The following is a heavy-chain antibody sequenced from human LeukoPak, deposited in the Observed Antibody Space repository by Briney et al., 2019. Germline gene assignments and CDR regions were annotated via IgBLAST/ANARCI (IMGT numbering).Heavy chain of an antibody. V-gene: IGHV4-39*02. CDR2: IYYSGST. CDR1: GGSISSSSYY. CDR3: ARDTPMDV. Sequence: SETLSLTCTVSGGSISSSSYYWGWIRQPPGKGLEWIGSIYYSGSTYYNPSLKSRVTISVDTSKNQFSLKLSSVTAADTAVYYCARDTPMDVWGKGTTVTVSS. J-gene: IGHJ6*03.